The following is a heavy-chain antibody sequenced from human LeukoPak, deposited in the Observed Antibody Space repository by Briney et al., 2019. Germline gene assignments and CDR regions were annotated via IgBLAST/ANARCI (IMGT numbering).Heavy chain of an antibody. CDR1: GFTFDDYA. CDR3: AKDTYGDFLALDY. CDR2: ISWNSGSI. Sequence: GGSLRLSCAASGFTFDDYAMHWVRQAPGKGLEWVSGISWNSGSIGYADSVKGRFTISRDNAKNSLYLQMNSLRAEDTALYYCAKDTYGDFLALDYWGQGTLVTVSS. J-gene: IGHJ4*02. V-gene: IGHV3-9*01. D-gene: IGHD4-17*01.